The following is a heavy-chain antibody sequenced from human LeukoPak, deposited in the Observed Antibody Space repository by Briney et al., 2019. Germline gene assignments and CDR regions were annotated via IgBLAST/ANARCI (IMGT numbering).Heavy chain of an antibody. CDR1: GSSISSYY. V-gene: IGHV4-59*01. D-gene: IGHD5-12*01. J-gene: IGHJ3*02. Sequence: SETLSLTCTVSGSSISSYYWSWIRQPPGKGLEWIGYIYYSGSTNYNPSLKSRVTISVDTSKNQFSLKLSSVTAADTAVYYCARGDIVATIGAFDIWGQGTMVTVSS. CDR3: ARGDIVATIGAFDI. CDR2: IYYSGST.